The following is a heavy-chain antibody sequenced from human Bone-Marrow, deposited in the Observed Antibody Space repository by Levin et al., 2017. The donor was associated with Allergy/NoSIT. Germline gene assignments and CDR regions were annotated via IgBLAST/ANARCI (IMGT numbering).Heavy chain of an antibody. D-gene: IGHD5-24*01. CDR2: ITWNRGKK. V-gene: IGHV3-9*01. CDR1: GFNVDDYA. J-gene: IGHJ4*02. Sequence: GGSLRLSCAVSGFNVDDYAMHWVRQAPGKCLEWVSGITWNRGKKDYADSVKGRFTISRDNAKNSLYLQMNSLRTEDTALYYCAKDISGDGSNFDHWGQGTLVTVSS. CDR3: AKDISGDGSNFDH.